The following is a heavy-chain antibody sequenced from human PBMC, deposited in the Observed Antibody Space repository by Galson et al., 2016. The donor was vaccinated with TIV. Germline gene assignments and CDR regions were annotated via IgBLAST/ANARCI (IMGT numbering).Heavy chain of an antibody. V-gene: IGHV3-66*01. D-gene: IGHD5-24*01. CDR2: IDIDGST. J-gene: IGHJ4*02. CDR1: GLIVSDNY. Sequence: SLRLSCATSGLIVSDNYMNWVRQAPGKGLEWVSVIDIDGSTRYADSVKGRFSISRDNAKNSLYLQMNSLRADDTAVYYCAREGRDGYNPYFDYWGQGTLVTVSS. CDR3: AREGRDGYNPYFDY.